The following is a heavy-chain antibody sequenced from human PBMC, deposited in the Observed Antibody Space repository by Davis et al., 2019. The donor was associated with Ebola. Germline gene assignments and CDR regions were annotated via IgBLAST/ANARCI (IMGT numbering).Heavy chain of an antibody. CDR3: ARVSAIDPFPSKWYFDL. CDR2: ISSSSSYT. V-gene: IGHV3-11*05. Sequence: GGSLRLSCAPSGFTFSDYYMSWIRQVPGKGLEWVSYISSSSSYTNYADSVKGRFTISRDNAKNTLYLQMNSLRAEDTAVYYCARVSAIDPFPSKWYFDLWGRGTLVTVSS. D-gene: IGHD2-2*02. J-gene: IGHJ2*01. CDR1: GFTFSDYY.